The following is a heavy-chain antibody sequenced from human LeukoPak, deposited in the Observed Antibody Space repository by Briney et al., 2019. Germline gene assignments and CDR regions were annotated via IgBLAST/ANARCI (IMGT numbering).Heavy chain of an antibody. J-gene: IGHJ4*02. CDR2: FSTRGST. CDR1: GGSISRDY. Sequence: SETLSLTCTVSGGSISRDYWSWIRQPAGKGLEWIGRFSTRGSTNYNPSLKSRATLSVDTSKNQFSLQLSFVTAAETAVYYCAREWDYWGQGTLVTVSS. CDR3: AREWDY. V-gene: IGHV4-4*07.